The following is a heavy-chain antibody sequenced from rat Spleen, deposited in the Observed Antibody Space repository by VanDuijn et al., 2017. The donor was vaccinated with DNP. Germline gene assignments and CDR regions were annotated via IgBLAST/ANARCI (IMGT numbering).Heavy chain of an antibody. J-gene: IGHJ4*01. CDR2: ISTGGGNT. D-gene: IGHD1-6*01. CDR1: GFTFSSYW. CDR3: ARRTDYYYSYAMDA. Sequence: EVQLVETGGGLVQPGRSLKLSCVASGFTFSSYWMYWIRQAPKRGLEWVASISTGGGNTYYPDSVRGRFTISRDNAKNTLYLQMNSLRSEDTATYYCARRTDYYYSYAMDAWGQGTSVTVSS. V-gene: IGHV5-58*01.